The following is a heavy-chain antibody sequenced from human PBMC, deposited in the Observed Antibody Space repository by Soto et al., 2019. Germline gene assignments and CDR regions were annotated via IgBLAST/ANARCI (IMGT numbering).Heavy chain of an antibody. Sequence: SETLSLACTVSGDSISTFYWGWMRQSPGKELEWIGYVYYTGSTNYNPSLKSRVTISVDRSKNQFSLKLTSANAADTAVYYCARGRTVRNYADDSSDYFYFFDYWGQGTQVTVSS. J-gene: IGHJ4*02. CDR2: VYYTGST. CDR3: ARGRTVRNYADDSSDYFYFFDY. D-gene: IGHD3-22*01. CDR1: GDSISTFY. V-gene: IGHV4-59*01.